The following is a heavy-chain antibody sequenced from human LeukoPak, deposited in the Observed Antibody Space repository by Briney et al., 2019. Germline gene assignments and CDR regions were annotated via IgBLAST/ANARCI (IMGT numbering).Heavy chain of an antibody. J-gene: IGHJ3*02. V-gene: IGHV3-23*01. D-gene: IGHD1-26*01. Sequence: GGSLRLSCAVSGFTFSSCAMSWVRQAPGKGLEWVSGISNSGGRTYYADSVKGRFAISRDSSKNTLYLQMNGLRGEDTAVYYCAKDDGGSPPDAFDIWGQGTLVTVSS. CDR1: GFTFSSCA. CDR2: ISNSGGRT. CDR3: AKDDGGSPPDAFDI.